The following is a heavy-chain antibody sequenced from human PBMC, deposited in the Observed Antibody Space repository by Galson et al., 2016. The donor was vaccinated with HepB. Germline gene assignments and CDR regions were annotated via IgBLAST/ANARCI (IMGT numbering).Heavy chain of an antibody. CDR1: GGSFSGYF. V-gene: IGHV4-34*01. CDR2: INHSGSI. CDR3: ARGSEYLFGY. D-gene: IGHD1-14*01. J-gene: IGHJ4*02. Sequence: ETLSLTCAVYGGSFSGYFWTWIRQPPGKGLEWIGEINHSGSIKYNPSLKSRVTISVDTSKNQFSLKLTSVTAADTAVYYCARGSEYLFGYWGQGTLVTVSS.